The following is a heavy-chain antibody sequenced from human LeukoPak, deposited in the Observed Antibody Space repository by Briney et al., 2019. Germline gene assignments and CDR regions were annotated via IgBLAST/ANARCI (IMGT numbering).Heavy chain of an antibody. CDR2: ISGSGGST. J-gene: IGHJ4*02. CDR3: AKEGIAACVDY. D-gene: IGHD6-13*01. Sequence: GGSLRLSGAASGFTFSGYALSWVRQAPGKGLDWASAISGSGGSTYYADSVKGRFTISRDNSKNTLYLQMNSLRAEDTAVYYCAKEGIAACVDYWGQGTLVTVSS. CDR1: GFTFSGYA. V-gene: IGHV3-23*01.